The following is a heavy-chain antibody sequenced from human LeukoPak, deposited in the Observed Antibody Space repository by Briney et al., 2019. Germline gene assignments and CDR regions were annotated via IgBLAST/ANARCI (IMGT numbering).Heavy chain of an antibody. Sequence: PSETLSLTCTVSGGSISSSNNYWGWIRQPPGKGLEWIGTISYSGSTYYNPSLKSRVTISIDTSKNQISLKLSSVTAADTAVYYCARHFDYWGQGTLVTVSS. V-gene: IGHV4-39*01. CDR2: ISYSGST. CDR3: ARHFDY. J-gene: IGHJ4*02. CDR1: GGSISSSNNY.